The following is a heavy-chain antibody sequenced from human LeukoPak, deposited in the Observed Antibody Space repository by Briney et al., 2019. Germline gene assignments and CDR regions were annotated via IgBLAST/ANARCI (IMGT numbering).Heavy chain of an antibody. Sequence: ASVKVSCKASGYTFTSYDINWVRQAPGQGLEWMGWMNPNSGNTGYAQKFQDRVTMTRDTSISTAYMELSSLRSEDTAVYYCARMSYYDRRGDNWFDPWGQGTLVIVSS. CDR3: ARMSYYDRRGDNWFDP. V-gene: IGHV1-8*01. CDR1: GYTFTSYD. D-gene: IGHD3-22*01. CDR2: MNPNSGNT. J-gene: IGHJ5*02.